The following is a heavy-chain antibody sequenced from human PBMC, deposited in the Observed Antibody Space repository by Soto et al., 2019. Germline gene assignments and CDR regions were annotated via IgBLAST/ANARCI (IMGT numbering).Heavy chain of an antibody. CDR3: ARDDTEAHIVVVPAATGMDV. Sequence: GGSLRLSCAASGFTFSSYSMNWVRQAPGKGLEWVSYISSSSSTIYYADSVKGRFTISRDNAKNSLYLQMNSLRDEDTAVYYCARDDTEAHIVVVPAATGMDVWGQGTTVTVSS. CDR1: GFTFSSYS. D-gene: IGHD2-2*01. J-gene: IGHJ6*02. V-gene: IGHV3-48*02. CDR2: ISSSSSTI.